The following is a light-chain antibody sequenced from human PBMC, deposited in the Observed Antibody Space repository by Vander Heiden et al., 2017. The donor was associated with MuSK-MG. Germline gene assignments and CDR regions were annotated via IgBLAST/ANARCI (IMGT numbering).Light chain of an antibody. CDR3: QQRGNWPLFT. Sequence: EIVLTQSPATLSLSPGERATLPCRASQSVSTYLAWYQQKPGQAPRLLIYDASVRATGIPARFSGSGSGTDFTLTISSLEPEDFAVYYCQQRGNWPLFTFGPGTKVDIK. CDR2: DAS. V-gene: IGKV3-11*01. CDR1: QSVSTY. J-gene: IGKJ3*01.